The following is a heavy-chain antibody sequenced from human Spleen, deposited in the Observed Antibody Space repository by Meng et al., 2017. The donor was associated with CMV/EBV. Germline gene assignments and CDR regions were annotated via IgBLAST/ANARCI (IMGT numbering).Heavy chain of an antibody. Sequence: GESLKISCAASGFIVSSDNMNWVRQSPGKGLVWVSRISSDGSTTTYADSVKGRFTVSRDNAKNTLYLQMNSLRVEDTAVYYCARDAGTSNGWYRNWFDPWGQGTLVTVSS. D-gene: IGHD6-19*01. J-gene: IGHJ5*02. V-gene: IGHV3-74*01. CDR1: GFIVSSDN. CDR3: ARDAGTSNGWYRNWFDP. CDR2: ISSDGSTT.